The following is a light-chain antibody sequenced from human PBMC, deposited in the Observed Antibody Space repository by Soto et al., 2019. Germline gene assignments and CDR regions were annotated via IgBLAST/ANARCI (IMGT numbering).Light chain of an antibody. J-gene: IGLJ1*01. V-gene: IGLV2-14*01. CDR3: SSYTSSSTLEGV. CDR2: DVS. Sequence: QSALTQPASVSGSPGQSITISFTGTSRDGGGYNYVSWYQQHPGKAPKLMIYDVSHRPSGVSNRFSGSKSGNTASLTISGLQAEDEADYYCSSYTSSSTLEGVFGTGTKVTVL. CDR1: SRDGGGYNY.